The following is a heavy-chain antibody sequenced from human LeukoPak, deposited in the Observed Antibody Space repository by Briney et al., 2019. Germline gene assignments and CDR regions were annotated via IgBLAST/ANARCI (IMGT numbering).Heavy chain of an antibody. V-gene: IGHV4-34*01. CDR2: INHSGST. CDR1: GGPFSGYY. D-gene: IGHD3-9*01. CDR3: ARVPNDYDILTGGFDY. J-gene: IGHJ4*02. Sequence: PSETLSLTCAVYGGPFSGYYWSWIRQPPGKGLEWIGEINHSGSTNYNPSLKSRVTISVDTSKNQFSLKLSSVTAADTAVYYCARVPNDYDILTGGFDYWGQGTLVTVSS.